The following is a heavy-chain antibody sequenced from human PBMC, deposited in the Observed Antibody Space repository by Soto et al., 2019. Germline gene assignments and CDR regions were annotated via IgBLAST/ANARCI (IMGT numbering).Heavy chain of an antibody. D-gene: IGHD3-3*01. J-gene: IGHJ4*02. CDR1: GFTFTNAW. V-gene: IGHV3-15*05. CDR2: IKSRTHGGTT. Sequence: EVQLVESGGGLVKPGGSLRLSCAASGFTFTNAWMNWVRQAPGKGLEWVGRIKSRTHGGTTDYAAPVKVRFTISRDDSKNTLYLQMHSRRNEDTAVYYCNTDTWAIFGVGALTCRRVDYWGQGNRVTVSS. CDR3: NTDTWAIFGVGALTCRRVDY.